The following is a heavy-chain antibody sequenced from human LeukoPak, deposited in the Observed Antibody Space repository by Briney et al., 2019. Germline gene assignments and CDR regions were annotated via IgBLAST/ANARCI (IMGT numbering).Heavy chain of an antibody. V-gene: IGHV3-66*01. CDR1: GFTVSSNY. CDR3: ARGAQLGYCSGGSCPNFDY. D-gene: IGHD2-15*01. Sequence: GGSLRLSCAASGFTVSSNYMSWVRQAPGKGLEWVSVIYSGGSTYYADSVKGRFTISRDNSKNTLYLQMNSLRAEDTAVYYCARGAQLGYCSGGSCPNFDYWGQGTLVTVSS. CDR2: IYSGGST. J-gene: IGHJ4*02.